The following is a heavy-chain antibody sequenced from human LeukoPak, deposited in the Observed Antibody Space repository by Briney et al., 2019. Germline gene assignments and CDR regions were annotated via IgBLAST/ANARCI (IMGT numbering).Heavy chain of an antibody. CDR1: GFTFSDYY. J-gene: IGHJ4*02. CDR3: ARVIAVSAQYFDY. CDR2: ISSRGSII. V-gene: IGHV3-11*01. Sequence: GGSLRLSCAASGFTFSDYYMSWLRQAPGKGLEWVSCISSRGSIIYYADSVKGRFTISRDNAKNSLYLQMNSLRAEDTAVYYCARVIAVSAQYFDYWGQGTLVTVSS. D-gene: IGHD6-19*01.